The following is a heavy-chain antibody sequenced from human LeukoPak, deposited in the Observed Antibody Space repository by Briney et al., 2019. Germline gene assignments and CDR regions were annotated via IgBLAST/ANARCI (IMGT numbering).Heavy chain of an antibody. J-gene: IGHJ3*02. Sequence: SQTLSLTCAVSGGSISSGGYSWSWIRQSPGKGLEWIGYMYHSGTTHYNPSLKSRVTISVDRSKNQFSLKLSSVTAADTAVNYCVRGYYYGSSGYWVRAFDIWGQGTMVTVSS. CDR1: GGSISSGGYS. CDR3: VRGYYYGSSGYWVRAFDI. CDR2: MYHSGTT. V-gene: IGHV4-30-2*06. D-gene: IGHD3-22*01.